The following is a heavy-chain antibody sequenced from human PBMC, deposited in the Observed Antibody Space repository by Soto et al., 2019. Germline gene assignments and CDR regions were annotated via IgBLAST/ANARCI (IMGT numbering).Heavy chain of an antibody. Sequence: LSLTCTVSGGSVSSGSYYWSWIRQPPGKGLEWIGYIYYSGSTNYNPSLKSRVTISVDTSKNQFSLKLSSVTAADTAVYYCARSRVWGSKPFDYWGQGTLVTVSS. CDR1: GGSVSSGSYY. CDR2: IYYSGST. J-gene: IGHJ4*02. CDR3: ARSRVWGSKPFDY. V-gene: IGHV4-61*01. D-gene: IGHD3-16*01.